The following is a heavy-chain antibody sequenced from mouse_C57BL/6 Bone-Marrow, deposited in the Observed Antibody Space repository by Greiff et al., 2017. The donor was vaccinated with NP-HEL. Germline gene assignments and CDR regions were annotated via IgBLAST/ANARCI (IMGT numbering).Heavy chain of an antibody. CDR1: GFNIKDDY. CDR2: IDPENGDT. D-gene: IGHD1-1*01. CDR3: TTGTTGVARGY. V-gene: IGHV14-4*01. J-gene: IGHJ2*01. Sequence: VQLQQSGAELVRPGASVKLSCTASGFNIKDDYMHWVKQRPEQGLEWIGWIDPENGDTEYASKFQGKATITADTSSNTAYLQLSSLTSEDTAVYYCTTGTTGVARGYWGQGTTLTVSS.